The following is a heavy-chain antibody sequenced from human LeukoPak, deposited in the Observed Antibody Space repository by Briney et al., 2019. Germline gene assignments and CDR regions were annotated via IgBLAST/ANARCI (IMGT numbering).Heavy chain of an antibody. V-gene: IGHV3-48*02. CDR2: IGSSSSSI. Sequence: PEGSLRLSCAASGFTFSSYSMNWVRQPPGKGLEWVSYIGSSSSSIYYADSVKGRFTISRDNAKNSLYLQMNSLRDEDTAVYYCARALGLEIDYWGQGTLVTVSS. CDR1: GFTFSSYS. D-gene: IGHD3-3*01. CDR3: ARALGLEIDY. J-gene: IGHJ4*02.